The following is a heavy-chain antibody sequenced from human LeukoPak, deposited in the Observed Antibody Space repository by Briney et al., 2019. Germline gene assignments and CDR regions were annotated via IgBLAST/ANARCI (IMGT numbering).Heavy chain of an antibody. CDR3: ASSSGWYGDAFDI. V-gene: IGHV3-53*04. J-gene: IGHJ3*02. Sequence: GGSLRLSCTASGFVFDEHGMTWVRQVPGKGLEWVSVIYSGGSTYYADSVKGRFTISRHNSKNTLYLQMNSLRAEDTAVYYCASSSGWYGDAFDIWGQGTMVTVSS. CDR1: GFVFDEHG. CDR2: IYSGGST. D-gene: IGHD6-19*01.